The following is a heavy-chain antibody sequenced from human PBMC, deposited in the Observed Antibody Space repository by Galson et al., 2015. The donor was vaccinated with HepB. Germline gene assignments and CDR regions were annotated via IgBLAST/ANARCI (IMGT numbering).Heavy chain of an antibody. D-gene: IGHD2-15*01. CDR1: GFTFSSYS. Sequence: SLRLSCAASGFTFSSYSMNWVRQAPGKGLEWVSSISSSSYIYYADSVKGRFTISRDNAKNSLYLQMNSLRAEDTAVYYCARGYCSGGSCFSITEYFQHWGQGTLVTVSS. V-gene: IGHV3-21*01. J-gene: IGHJ1*01. CDR3: ARGYCSGGSCFSITEYFQH. CDR2: ISSSSYI.